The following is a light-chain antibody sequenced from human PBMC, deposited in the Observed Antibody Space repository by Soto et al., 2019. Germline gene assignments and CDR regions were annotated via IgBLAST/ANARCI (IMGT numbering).Light chain of an antibody. CDR3: QQYGNSPSFT. V-gene: IGKV3-20*01. CDR1: QSVSRW. Sequence: VFAPSPGHLSWSPGEKTTLSCTASQSVSRWLAWYQQRPGKAPKLLIYGASSRASGIPYRFSGSGSGTDFTLTISRLQPEDFATYYCQQYGNSPSFTFGGGTKVDIK. J-gene: IGKJ4*01. CDR2: GAS.